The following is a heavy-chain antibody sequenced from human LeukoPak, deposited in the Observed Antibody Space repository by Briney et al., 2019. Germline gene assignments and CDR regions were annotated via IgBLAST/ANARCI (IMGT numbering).Heavy chain of an antibody. J-gene: IGHJ5*02. CDR3: ARRGLVASWVSGGRFNP. CDR1: GGSFSGYY. CDR2: INHSGST. V-gene: IGHV4-34*01. D-gene: IGHD1-26*01. Sequence: SETLSLTCAVYGGSFSGYYWSWIRQPPGKGLEWIGEINHSGSTNYNPSLKSRVTISVDTSKNQFSLKLSSVTAADTAVYYCARRGLVASWVSGGRFNPWGQGTLVTVSS.